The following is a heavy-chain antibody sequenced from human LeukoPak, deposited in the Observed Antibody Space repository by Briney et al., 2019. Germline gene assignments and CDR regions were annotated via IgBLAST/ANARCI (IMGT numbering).Heavy chain of an antibody. Sequence: GGSLRLSCAASGFTFSSYAMNWVRQAPGKGLEWVSAISGSGGSTYYADSVKGRFTISRDNSKNTPYLQMNSLRAEDTAVYYCAKCWVSGSYGGYFDYWGQGTLVTVSS. CDR3: AKCWVSGSYGGYFDY. D-gene: IGHD3-10*01. V-gene: IGHV3-23*01. CDR1: GFTFSSYA. CDR2: ISGSGGST. J-gene: IGHJ4*02.